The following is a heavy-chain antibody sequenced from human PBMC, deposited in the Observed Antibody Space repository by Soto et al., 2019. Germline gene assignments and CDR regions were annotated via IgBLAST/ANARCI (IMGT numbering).Heavy chain of an antibody. CDR3: AKDRLAGNFDY. V-gene: IGHV3-23*01. CDR2: ISNTGGGT. CDR1: GFTFNNYA. J-gene: IGHJ4*02. Sequence: EVQLLDSGGGLVQPGGSLGLSCAASGFTFNNYAMNWVRQAPGMGLEWVATISNTGGGTYYADSVKGRFTISRDNSKNTLYLQMSSLRVEDTAVYYCAKDRLAGNFDYWDQGTQVTVSS.